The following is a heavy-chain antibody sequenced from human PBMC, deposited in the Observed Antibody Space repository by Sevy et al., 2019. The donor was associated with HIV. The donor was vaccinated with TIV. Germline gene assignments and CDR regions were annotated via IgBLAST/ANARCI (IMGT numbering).Heavy chain of an antibody. J-gene: IGHJ6*02. Sequence: ASVKVSCKASGYTFTSYGISWVRQAPGQGLEWMGWISAYNGNTNYAQKLQGRVTMTTDTSTSKAYMELRSLRSDDTAVYYCARDGGYFRRTYYYGMDVWGQGTTVTVSS. CDR2: ISAYNGNT. CDR1: GYTFTSYG. D-gene: IGHD2-15*01. CDR3: ARDGGYFRRTYYYGMDV. V-gene: IGHV1-18*01.